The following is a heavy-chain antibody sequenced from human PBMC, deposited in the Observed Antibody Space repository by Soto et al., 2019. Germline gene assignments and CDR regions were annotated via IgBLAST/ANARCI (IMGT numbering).Heavy chain of an antibody. J-gene: IGHJ5*02. D-gene: IGHD3-10*01. CDR3: ARERALLLWFGESLNWFDP. V-gene: IGHV4-34*01. CDR1: GGSFSGYY. CDR2: INHSGST. Sequence: PSETLSLTCAVYGGSFSGYYWSWIRQPPGKGLEWIGEINHSGSTKYNPSLKSRVTISVDTSKNQFSLKLSSVTAADTAVYYCARERALLLWFGESLNWFDPWGQGTLVTVS.